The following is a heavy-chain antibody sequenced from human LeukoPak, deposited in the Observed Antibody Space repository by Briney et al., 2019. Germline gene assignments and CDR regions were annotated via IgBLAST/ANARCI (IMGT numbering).Heavy chain of an antibody. Sequence: PSETLSLTCTVSGGSISSGNYYWSWIRQPAGKGLEWIGRRYSSGGTNYNPSLKSRVTISGDTSKNQFSLKLSSVTAADTAVYYCARVRSYYYGSGSTFYYYYMDVWGKGTTVTISS. D-gene: IGHD3-10*01. CDR3: ARVRSYYYGSGSTFYYYYMDV. CDR1: GGSISSGNYY. J-gene: IGHJ6*03. CDR2: RYSSGGT. V-gene: IGHV4-61*02.